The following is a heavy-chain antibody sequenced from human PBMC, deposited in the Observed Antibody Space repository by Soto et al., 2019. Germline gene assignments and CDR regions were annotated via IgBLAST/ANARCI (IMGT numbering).Heavy chain of an antibody. CDR1: GGSISNVNYC. V-gene: IGHV4-30-4*01. CDR3: ASGPSGDKVDY. J-gene: IGHJ4*02. Sequence: QVQLQESGPGLVNPSQTLYLTCTVSGGSISNVNYCWSWIRQPPDKGLEWIGHIHNGWSNYNNPYPPSRLTISVDTSKNQFSLQLSSVSAADTAVYYCASGPSGDKVDYWGQGTLVTVSS. CDR2: IHNGWSN. D-gene: IGHD7-27*01.